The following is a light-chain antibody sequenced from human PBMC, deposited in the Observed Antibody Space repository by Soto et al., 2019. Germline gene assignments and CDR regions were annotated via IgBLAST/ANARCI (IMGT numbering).Light chain of an antibody. CDR2: DVN. V-gene: IGLV2-14*03. CDR3: CSYTSSSTHV. Sequence: QSALTQPASVSGSPGQSITISCTGTSSDVGGYNFVSWYQQHPGKVPRLMIFDVNRRPSGVSDRFSGSKSGNTASLTISGLQAEDEGDYYCCSYTSSSTHVFGSGTKLTVL. CDR1: SSDVGGYNF. J-gene: IGLJ1*01.